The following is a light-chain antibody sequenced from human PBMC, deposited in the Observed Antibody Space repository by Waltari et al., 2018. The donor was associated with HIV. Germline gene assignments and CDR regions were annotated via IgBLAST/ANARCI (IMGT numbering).Light chain of an antibody. V-gene: IGLV1-40*01. J-gene: IGLJ1*01. Sequence: QSVLTQPPSASGAPGQRVTTSCTGSRSHIRAGYDVPWYQQPPGTAPNLLNYGNSNRPSGIPDRFSGSKSGTSASLAITGLQAEDEADYYCQSYDSSLSGSVFGTGTKVTVL. CDR1: RSHIRAGYD. CDR2: GNS. CDR3: QSYDSSLSGSV.